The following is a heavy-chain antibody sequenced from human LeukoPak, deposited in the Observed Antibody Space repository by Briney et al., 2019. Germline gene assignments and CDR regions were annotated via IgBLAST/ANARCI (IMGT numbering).Heavy chain of an antibody. Sequence: GGSLRLSCAASGFTFSSYAMHWVRKAPGKGLEWVAVIPYVGSNKYYADSVKGRLTISRDNSKNTLYLQMNSLRAEDTAVYYCAREGYCSSTSCQIDAFDIWGQGTMVTVSS. J-gene: IGHJ3*02. V-gene: IGHV3-30*04. CDR2: IPYVGSNK. CDR1: GFTFSSYA. D-gene: IGHD2-2*01. CDR3: AREGYCSSTSCQIDAFDI.